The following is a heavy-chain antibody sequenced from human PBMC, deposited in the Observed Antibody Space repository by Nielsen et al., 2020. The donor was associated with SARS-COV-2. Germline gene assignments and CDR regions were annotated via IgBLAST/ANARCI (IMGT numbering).Heavy chain of an antibody. D-gene: IGHD3-10*01. Sequence: SETLSPTCTVSGGSISSGDYYWSWIRQPPGKGLEWIGYIYYSGSTYYNPSLKSRVTISVDTSKNQFSLKLSSVTAADTAVYYCAREGRITMVRGRPAYGMDVWGQGTTVTVSS. V-gene: IGHV4-30-4*01. CDR1: GGSISSGDYY. CDR2: IYYSGST. CDR3: AREGRITMVRGRPAYGMDV. J-gene: IGHJ6*02.